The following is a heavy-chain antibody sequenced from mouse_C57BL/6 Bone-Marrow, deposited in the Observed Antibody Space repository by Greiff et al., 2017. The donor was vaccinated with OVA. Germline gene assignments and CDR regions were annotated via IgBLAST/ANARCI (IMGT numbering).Heavy chain of an antibody. CDR1: GFTFSDYY. CDR2: INYDGSST. D-gene: IGHD3-2*02. V-gene: IGHV5-16*01. CDR3: ASETAQASGFAY. Sequence: DVKLVESGGGLVKPGGSLKLSCAASGFTFSDYYMAWVRQVPEKGLEWVANINYDGSSTYYLDSLKSRFIISRDNATNILYLQMSSLKSEDTATYYCASETAQASGFAYWGQGTLVTVSA. J-gene: IGHJ3*01.